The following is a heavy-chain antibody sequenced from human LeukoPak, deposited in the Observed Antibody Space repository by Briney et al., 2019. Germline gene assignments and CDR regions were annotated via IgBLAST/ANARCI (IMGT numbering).Heavy chain of an antibody. J-gene: IGHJ6*03. V-gene: IGHV4-59*01. D-gene: IGHD4-17*01. CDR2: IHYSGST. CDR3: ARDFRAIGSYGDYNYYYYMDV. Sequence: SETLSLTCTVSGGSISSYYWSWIRQPPGKGLEWLGYIHYSGSTNYNPSLKSRVTISVDTSKNQFSLKLSSVTAADTAVYYCARDFRAIGSYGDYNYYYYMDVWGKGTTVTVSS. CDR1: GGSISSYY.